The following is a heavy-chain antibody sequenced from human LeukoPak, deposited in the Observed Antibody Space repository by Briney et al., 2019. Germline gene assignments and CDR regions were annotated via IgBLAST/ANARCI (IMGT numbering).Heavy chain of an antibody. CDR2: ISGSGGST. CDR3: AKGTTAVFDY. J-gene: IGHJ4*02. Sequence: AGGSLRLSCAGSGFTFSSFVMTWVRQAPSRGLEWVSCISGSGGSTYYAESVKGRFTISRDNSKNTLYLQMNSLRADDTAVYYCAKGTTAVFDYWGQGALVTVSS. V-gene: IGHV3-23*01. CDR1: GFTFSSFV. D-gene: IGHD4-11*01.